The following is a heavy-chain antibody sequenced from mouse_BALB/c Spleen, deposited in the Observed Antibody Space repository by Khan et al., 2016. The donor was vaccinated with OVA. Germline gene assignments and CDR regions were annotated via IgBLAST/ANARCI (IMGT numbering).Heavy chain of an antibody. Sequence: EVPLQESGPSLVKPSQTLSLTCSVTGDSITSGYWNWIRKFPGNKLEYMGYIIYTGYTYYNPSLKSRISITRHTSKNQYYLQLSSVTDEDTATYYCARSTYRYAFVYWGQGTLVTVSA. D-gene: IGHD2-12*01. CDR1: GDSITSGY. J-gene: IGHJ3*01. CDR2: IIYTGYT. V-gene: IGHV3-8*02. CDR3: ARSTYRYAFVY.